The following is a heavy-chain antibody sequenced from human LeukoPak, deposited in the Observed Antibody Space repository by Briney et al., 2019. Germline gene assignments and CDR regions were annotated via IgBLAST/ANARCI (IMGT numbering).Heavy chain of an antibody. V-gene: IGHV3-7*01. CDR2: IKQDGSEK. CDR1: GFTFSSYE. D-gene: IGHD6-19*01. Sequence: PGGSLRLSCAASGFTFSSYEMNWVRQAPGKGLEWVANIKQDGSEKYYVDSVKGRFTISRDNAKNSLYLQMNSLRAEDTAVYYCARAPRYSSGWRSDPADYWGQGTLVTVSS. CDR3: ARAPRYSSGWRSDPADY. J-gene: IGHJ4*02.